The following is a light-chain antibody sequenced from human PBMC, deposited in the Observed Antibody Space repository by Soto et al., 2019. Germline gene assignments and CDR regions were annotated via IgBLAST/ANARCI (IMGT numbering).Light chain of an antibody. Sequence: DIQMTQSPSSVSASVGESVTMSCRASQGIGSWLAWYQQQPGKAPKLLIFATSSLQGGVPSRFSGSGSGTDFTLTINRLQPEYFATYYCQHNGVFGPGTKVDVK. CDR1: QGIGSW. V-gene: IGKV1-12*01. CDR2: ATS. J-gene: IGKJ3*01. CDR3: QHNGV.